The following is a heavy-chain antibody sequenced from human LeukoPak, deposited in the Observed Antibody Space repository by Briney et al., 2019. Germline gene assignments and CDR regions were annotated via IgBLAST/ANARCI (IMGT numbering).Heavy chain of an antibody. D-gene: IGHD3-16*01. CDR1: GGSISSSSYY. V-gene: IGHV4-39*01. Sequence: SETLSLTCTVSGGSISSSSYYWGWIRQPPGKGLEWIGSIYYSGSTYYNPSLKSRVTISVDTSKNQFSLKLSSVTAVDTAVYYCARRTDYDYVWGRSHGTHAFDIWGQGTMVTVSS. CDR3: ARRTDYDYVWGRSHGTHAFDI. J-gene: IGHJ3*02. CDR2: IYYSGST.